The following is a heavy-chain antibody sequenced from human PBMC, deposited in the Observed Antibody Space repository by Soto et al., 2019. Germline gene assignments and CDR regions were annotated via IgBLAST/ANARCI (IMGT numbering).Heavy chain of an antibody. J-gene: IGHJ4*02. CDR1: DDSINSDKYY. CDR3: ARLEGLATISYYFDF. CDR2: LYYRGNA. V-gene: IGHV4-39*01. D-gene: IGHD3-9*01. Sequence: QLQLQESGPGLVKPSETLSLTCSVSDDSINSDKYYWGWIRQPPGKGLEWIGSLYYRGNAYHNPSLQTRVTISLDKAKSQFSLKLNSVTAADSAVYFCARLEGLATISYYFDFWGPGALVTVSS.